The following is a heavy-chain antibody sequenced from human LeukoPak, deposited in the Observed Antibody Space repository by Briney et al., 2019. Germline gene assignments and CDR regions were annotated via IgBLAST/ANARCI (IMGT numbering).Heavy chain of an antibody. D-gene: IGHD1-26*01. V-gene: IGHV4-4*07. Sequence: SETLSLTCTVSGGSTSAYYWSWIRQSAGKGLEWIGRISSSGNTNYNPSLKSRVTMSVDTSKNQISLKVTSVTAADTAMYYCASDRPHSASYYHYWGQGTLVTVSS. CDR3: ASDRPHSASYYHY. CDR1: GGSTSAYY. CDR2: ISSSGNT. J-gene: IGHJ4*02.